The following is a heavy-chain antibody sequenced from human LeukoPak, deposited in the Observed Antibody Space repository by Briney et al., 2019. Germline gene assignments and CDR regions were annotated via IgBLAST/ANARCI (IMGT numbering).Heavy chain of an antibody. CDR3: ARDSYYYDSSGPSDAFDI. V-gene: IGHV1-2*04. J-gene: IGHJ3*02. D-gene: IGHD3-22*01. CDR1: GYTFTGYY. CDR2: INPNSGGT. Sequence: ASVKVSCKASGYTFTGYYMRWVRQAPGQGLEWMGWINPNSGGTNYAQKFQGWVTMTRDTSISTAYMELSRLRSDDTAVYYCARDSYYYDSSGPSDAFDIWGQGTMVTVSS.